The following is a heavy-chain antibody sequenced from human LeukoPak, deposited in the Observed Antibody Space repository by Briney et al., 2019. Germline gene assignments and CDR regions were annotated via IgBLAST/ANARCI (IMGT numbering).Heavy chain of an antibody. J-gene: IGHJ5*02. CDR3: ARDGWFGDYNWFDP. V-gene: IGHV3-21*01. Sequence: GGSLRLSCAASGFTFSSYGMNRVRQAPGKGLEWVSSISSSSSYIYYADSLKGRFTVSRDNAKNSLFLQMHSLRAEDTAVYYCARDGWFGDYNWFDPWGQGTLVTVSS. D-gene: IGHD3-10*01. CDR2: ISSSSSYI. CDR1: GFTFSSYG.